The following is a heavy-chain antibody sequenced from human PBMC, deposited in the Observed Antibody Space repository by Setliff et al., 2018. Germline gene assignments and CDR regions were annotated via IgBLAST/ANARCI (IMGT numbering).Heavy chain of an antibody. Sequence: VKVSCKASGGTFSSYAISWVRQAPGQGLEWMGGIIPIFGTANYAQKFQGRVTITTDESTSTAYMELSSLRSEDTAVYYCARTSGYEKHYYYYYGMDVWGQGTTVTVSS. J-gene: IGHJ6*02. CDR3: ARTSGYEKHYYYYYGMDV. CDR1: GGTFSSYA. V-gene: IGHV1-69*13. CDR2: IIPIFGTA. D-gene: IGHD5-12*01.